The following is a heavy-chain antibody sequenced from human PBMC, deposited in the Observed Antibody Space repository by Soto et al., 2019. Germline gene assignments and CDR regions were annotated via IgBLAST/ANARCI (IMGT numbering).Heavy chain of an antibody. Sequence: EVQLVESGGGLVKPGGSLRLSCAASGFTFSSYSMNWVRQAPGTGLEWVSSISSSSSYIYYADSVKGRFTISRDNAKNSLYLQMNSLRAEETAVYYCARGTGYSYGGFDYWGRGTLVTVSS. CDR1: GFTFSSYS. D-gene: IGHD5-18*01. J-gene: IGHJ4*02. V-gene: IGHV3-21*01. CDR2: ISSSSSYI. CDR3: ARGTGYSYGGFDY.